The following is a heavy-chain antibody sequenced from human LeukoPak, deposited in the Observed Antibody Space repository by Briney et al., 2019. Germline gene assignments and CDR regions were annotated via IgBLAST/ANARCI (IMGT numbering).Heavy chain of an antibody. J-gene: IGHJ6*03. D-gene: IGHD3-10*01. Sequence: SSETLSLTCTVSGGSISTGSYYWGWIRQPPGKGLEWIGSVYYSGITYYNPSLKSPVTISVDTSKNQFSLKLSSVTAADTAVYYCARQEADYYGSGTYWDYYYYMDVWGKGTTVTVSS. V-gene: IGHV4-39*01. CDR2: VYYSGIT. CDR3: ARQEADYYGSGTYWDYYYYMDV. CDR1: GGSISTGSYY.